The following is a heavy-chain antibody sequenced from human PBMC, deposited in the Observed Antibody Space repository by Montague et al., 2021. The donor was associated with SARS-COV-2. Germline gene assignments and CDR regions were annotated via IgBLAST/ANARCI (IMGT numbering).Heavy chain of an antibody. Sequence: SETLSLTCAVYGGSFSDYYWSWIRQPPGKGLEWIGEINHRGTSNXNPSLKSRVSISVDTSKNQFPLYLSSVTAADTAVYYCARGRQHFNMIVVVMTGGEYYFDYWGQGTLVTVSS. CDR2: INHRGTS. CDR1: GGSFSDYY. D-gene: IGHD3-22*01. CDR3: ARGRQHFNMIVVVMTGGEYYFDY. V-gene: IGHV4-34*01. J-gene: IGHJ4*02.